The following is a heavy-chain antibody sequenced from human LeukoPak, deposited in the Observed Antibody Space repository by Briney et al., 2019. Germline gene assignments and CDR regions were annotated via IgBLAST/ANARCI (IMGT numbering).Heavy chain of an antibody. Sequence: GGSLRLSCAASGFTFSSYSMNWVRQAPGKGLEWVSSISSSSSYIYYADSVKGRFTISGDNAKNSLYLQMNSLRAEDTAVYYCAREDVVVAAMLYYYYGMDVWGQGTTVTVSS. V-gene: IGHV3-21*01. D-gene: IGHD2-15*01. CDR3: AREDVVVAAMLYYYYGMDV. CDR1: GFTFSSYS. CDR2: ISSSSSYI. J-gene: IGHJ6*02.